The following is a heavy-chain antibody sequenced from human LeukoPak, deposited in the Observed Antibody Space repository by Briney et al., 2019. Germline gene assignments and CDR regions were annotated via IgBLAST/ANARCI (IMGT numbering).Heavy chain of an antibody. CDR1: GLTFSSYW. D-gene: IGHD3-22*01. Sequence: PGGSLRLSCAASGLTFSSYWMHWVRQAPGKGLVWVSRINSDGSSTSYADSVKGRFTISRDNAKNTLYLQMNSLRAEDTAVYYCARDAHYYDSSGYYSAPHFDYWGQGTLVTVSS. V-gene: IGHV3-74*01. CDR2: INSDGSST. J-gene: IGHJ4*02. CDR3: ARDAHYYDSSGYYSAPHFDY.